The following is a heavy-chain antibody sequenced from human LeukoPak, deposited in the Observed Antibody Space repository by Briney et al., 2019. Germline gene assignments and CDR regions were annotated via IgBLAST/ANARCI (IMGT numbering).Heavy chain of an antibody. CDR3: AKESGKFDY. Sequence: GGSLRLSCVASGLPIADFAMHWVRQAPGKGLEWVSLISGDGVSTFYTDSVRGRFSISRDNTKNSLYPEMNSLRTEDTAMYYCAKESGKFDYWGQGTLVAVSS. CDR1: GLPIADFA. V-gene: IGHV3-43*02. CDR2: ISGDGVST. J-gene: IGHJ4*02.